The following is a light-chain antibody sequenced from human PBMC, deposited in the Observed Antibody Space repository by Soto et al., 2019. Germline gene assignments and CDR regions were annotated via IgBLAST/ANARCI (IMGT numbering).Light chain of an antibody. CDR2: LGS. J-gene: IGKJ2*01. V-gene: IGKV2-28*01. CDR1: QTLLHSNGYNY. CDR3: MQGLRPMYT. Sequence: IAMTQSPLSLSVTPGEPASISCRSSQTLLHSNGYNYLDWYLQKPGQSPQLLIYLGSNRASGVPDRFSGSGSGTDVTLKISRVEAEDVGVFYCMQGLRPMYTFGQGTKLEIK.